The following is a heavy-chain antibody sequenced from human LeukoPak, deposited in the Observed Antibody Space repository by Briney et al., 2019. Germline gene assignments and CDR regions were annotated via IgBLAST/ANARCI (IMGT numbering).Heavy chain of an antibody. CDR2: ISSSSSYI. CDR1: GFTFSSYS. Sequence: GGSLRLSCAASGFTFSSYSMNWVRQAPGKGLEWVSSISSSSSYIYYADSVKGRFTISRDNAKNSLYLQMNSLRAEDTAVYYCAREDGPYSYGYIYYYGMDVWGQGTTVTVSS. J-gene: IGHJ6*02. V-gene: IGHV3-21*01. CDR3: AREDGPYSYGYIYYYGMDV. D-gene: IGHD5-18*01.